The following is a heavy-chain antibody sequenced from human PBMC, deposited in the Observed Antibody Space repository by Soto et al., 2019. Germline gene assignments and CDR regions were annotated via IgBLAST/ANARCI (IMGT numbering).Heavy chain of an antibody. Sequence: GESLKISCKGSGYSFTSYWIGWVRQMPGKGLEWMGIIYPGDSDTRYSPSFQGQVTISADKSISTAYLQWSSLKASDTAMYYCARLFDFTGYYNPPDYWGQRTPVTGSS. CDR3: ARLFDFTGYYNPPDY. CDR2: IYPGDSDT. D-gene: IGHD3-9*01. J-gene: IGHJ4*02. CDR1: GYSFTSYW. V-gene: IGHV5-51*01.